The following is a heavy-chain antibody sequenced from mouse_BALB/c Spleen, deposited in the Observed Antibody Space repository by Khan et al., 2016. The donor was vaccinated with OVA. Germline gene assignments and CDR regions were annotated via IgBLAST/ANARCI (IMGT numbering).Heavy chain of an antibody. CDR3: ARITIGRPWFAY. D-gene: IGHD1-1*02. J-gene: IGHJ3*01. V-gene: IGHV8-8*01. CDR2: IWWDDDK. CDR1: GFSLSTSGMG. Sequence: QVTLKESGPGILQPSQTLSLTCSFSGFSLSTSGMGVGWIRQPSGKGLEWLAHIWWDDDKYYNTALKSGLKIFKDTSKNQVFLKIASVDNADTATFYCARITIGRPWFAYWGQGTLVTVSA.